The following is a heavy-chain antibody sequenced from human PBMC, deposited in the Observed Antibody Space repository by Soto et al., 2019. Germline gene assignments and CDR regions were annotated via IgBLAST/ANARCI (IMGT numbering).Heavy chain of an antibody. CDR3: ARGDYYDNSGPFSDVFDV. V-gene: IGHV3-7*04. D-gene: IGHD3-22*01. J-gene: IGHJ3*01. CDR1: GFTCRSYW. CDR2: INQDGGQK. Sequence: GRFLRLSCAASGFTCRSYWMSWVSQATGKGLEWVANINQDGGQKWYVDSVKGRFTISRDNAKNSLYLQVNSLRVEDTAVYYCARGDYYDNSGPFSDVFDVWGQGTLVTVSS.